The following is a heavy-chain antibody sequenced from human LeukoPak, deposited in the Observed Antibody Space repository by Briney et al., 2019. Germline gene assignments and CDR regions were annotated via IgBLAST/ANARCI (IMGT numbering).Heavy chain of an antibody. V-gene: IGHV1-2*02. D-gene: IGHD5-24*01. CDR1: GCTFSDYY. J-gene: IGHJ3*02. Sequence: ASVKVSCKTSGCTFSDYYIHWIRQAPGQGLEWVGWINPNSGDTDYAQKFQGRVTMTRDTSISTAYMELSRLRSDDTAVYYCARAANGYIVNDAFDIWGQGTMVTVSS. CDR2: INPNSGDT. CDR3: ARAANGYIVNDAFDI.